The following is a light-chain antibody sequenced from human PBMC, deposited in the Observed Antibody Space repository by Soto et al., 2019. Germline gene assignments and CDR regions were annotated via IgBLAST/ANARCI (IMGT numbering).Light chain of an antibody. CDR1: QYINTR. V-gene: IGKV3-11*01. Sequence: EIVLTQSPATLSSFPGDRVTLSCRASQYINTRLALYQHRPGQAPSIIIYQNSIRAAGIPDRFSASGSGTDFTLTISEVQPEDFALYYCHXRQSWPRTFGQGTKVEIK. J-gene: IGKJ1*01. CDR3: HXRQSWPRT. CDR2: QNS.